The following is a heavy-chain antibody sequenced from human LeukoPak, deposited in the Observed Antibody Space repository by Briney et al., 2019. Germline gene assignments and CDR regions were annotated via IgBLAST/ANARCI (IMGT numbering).Heavy chain of an antibody. J-gene: IGHJ6*02. CDR3: ARDSRLLWFGESYYGMDV. V-gene: IGHV4-34*01. Sequence: MPSETLSLTCTVSGGSISSYYWSWIRQPPGKGLEWIGEINHSGSTNYNPSLKSRVTISVDTSKNQFSLKLSSVTAADTAVYYCARDSRLLWFGESYYGMDVWGQGTTVTVSS. CDR1: GGSISSYY. CDR2: INHSGST. D-gene: IGHD3-10*01.